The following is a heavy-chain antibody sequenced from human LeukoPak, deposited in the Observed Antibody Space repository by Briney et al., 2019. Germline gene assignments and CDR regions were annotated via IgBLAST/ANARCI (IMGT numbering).Heavy chain of an antibody. V-gene: IGHV3-23*01. CDR1: GFSFNNYA. Sequence: PGGSLRLSCAVSGFSFNNYAMSWVRQAPGKGLERVSAITDSGGDTYHADSAKGRFTISRDNSRNTPYLQINSLRVEDSAVYLSAKGSRGSRPYYFDVWGQGTTVTVSS. CDR2: ITDSGGDT. D-gene: IGHD3-10*01. CDR3: AKGSRGSRPYYFDV. J-gene: IGHJ6*03.